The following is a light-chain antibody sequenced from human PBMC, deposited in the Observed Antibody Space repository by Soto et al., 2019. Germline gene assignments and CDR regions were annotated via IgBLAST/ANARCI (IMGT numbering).Light chain of an antibody. CDR3: PQYGSSPAT. Sequence: IVLTQSPGTLSFSPGERATLSCRASQSVSSSYLAWYQQKPGQAPRLLIYGASSRATDIPDRYSGSGSGKDFTLTISRLEPEDFAVHYCPQYGSSPATFGQGTKVEIX. J-gene: IGKJ1*01. CDR2: GAS. V-gene: IGKV3-20*01. CDR1: QSVSSSY.